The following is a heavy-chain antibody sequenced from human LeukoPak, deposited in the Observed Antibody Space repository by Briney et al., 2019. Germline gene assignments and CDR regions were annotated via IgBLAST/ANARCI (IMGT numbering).Heavy chain of an antibody. CDR2: ISGSGGST. J-gene: IGHJ2*01. D-gene: IGHD1-26*01. Sequence: PGGSLRLSCAASGFTFSSYAMSLVRQAPGKGLEWVSAISGSGGSTYYADSVKGRFTISRDSSKNTLFLHMNTLRAEDTAIYYCAKDRTVGASYWYFDLWGRGTLVTVSS. CDR1: GFTFSSYA. V-gene: IGHV3-23*01. CDR3: AKDRTVGASYWYFDL.